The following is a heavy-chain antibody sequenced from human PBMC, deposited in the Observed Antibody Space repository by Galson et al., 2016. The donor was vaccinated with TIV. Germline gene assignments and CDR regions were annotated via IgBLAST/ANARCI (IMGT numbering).Heavy chain of an antibody. D-gene: IGHD1-7*01. CDR3: TRDGRGNWKYVDYFDY. Sequence: SLRLSCAASGFTFDSYTFHWVRQTPGKGLEWVAIISHDGNKKDFADSVQGRFTISTDSSKNTVFLQMNSLRLEDTAVYYCTRDGRGNWKYVDYFDYWGQGTLVSVSP. CDR2: ISHDGNKK. V-gene: IGHV3-30-3*01. CDR1: GFTFDSYT. J-gene: IGHJ4*02.